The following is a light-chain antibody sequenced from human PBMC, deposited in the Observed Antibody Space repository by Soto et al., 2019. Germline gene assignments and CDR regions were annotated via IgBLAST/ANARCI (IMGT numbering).Light chain of an antibody. V-gene: IGKV2-28*01. CDR3: MQARQTPIT. J-gene: IGKJ5*01. CDR2: LGS. CDR1: RSLLHSNGYNY. Sequence: DIVMTQYPLSLPVTPGEPASVSCRSSRSLLHSNGYNYLDWYLEKPGQSPQLLIYLGSNRASGVPDRFSGSGSGTDFTLRISRVEAEDVGVYYCMQARQTPITFGQGTRLEI.